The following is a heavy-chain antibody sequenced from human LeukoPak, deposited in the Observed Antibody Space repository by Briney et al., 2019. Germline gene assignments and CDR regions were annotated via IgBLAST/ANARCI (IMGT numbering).Heavy chain of an antibody. CDR2: IRNKANNYDT. CDR1: GFTFSVSY. V-gene: IGHV3-73*01. Sequence: GGSLRLSCAASGFTFSVSYMYWVRQASGKGLEWVGRIRNKANNYDTAYAASLKGRFTISGDDSKHTAHLQMNSLETEDTAMYYCTYTSSSGVVYWVQGTLVTVSS. D-gene: IGHD6-6*01. CDR3: TYTSSSGVVY. J-gene: IGHJ4*02.